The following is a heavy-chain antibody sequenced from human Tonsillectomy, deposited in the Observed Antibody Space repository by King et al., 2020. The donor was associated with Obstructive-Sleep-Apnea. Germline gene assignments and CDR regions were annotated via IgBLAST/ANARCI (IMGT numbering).Heavy chain of an antibody. CDR2: IRSSRRTI. CDR3: ARLRNSFGNGSMDV. CDR1: GFTFSSYS. D-gene: IGHD3-16*01. Sequence: VQLVESGGGLVQPGGSLRLACAASGFTFSSYSMNWVRQAPGKGLEWVSYIRSSRRTIFYADSVKGRFTISRDNAKNSLFLEMRSLRVEDTAVYYCARLRNSFGNGSMDVWGRGTTVTV. V-gene: IGHV3-48*04. J-gene: IGHJ6*02.